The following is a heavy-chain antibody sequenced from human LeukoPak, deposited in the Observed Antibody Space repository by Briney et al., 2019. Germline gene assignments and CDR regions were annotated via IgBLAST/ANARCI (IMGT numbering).Heavy chain of an antibody. CDR1: GGSFSGYY. J-gene: IGHJ4*02. V-gene: IGHV4-34*01. CDR2: INHSGST. Sequence: SETLSLTCAVYGGSFSGYYWSWIRQPPGKGLEWIGEINHSGSTNYNPSLKSRVTISVDTSKNQFSLKLSSVTAADTAVYYCAGNVLRYFVREGRFDYWGQGTLVTVSS. CDR3: AGNVLRYFVREGRFDY. D-gene: IGHD3-9*01.